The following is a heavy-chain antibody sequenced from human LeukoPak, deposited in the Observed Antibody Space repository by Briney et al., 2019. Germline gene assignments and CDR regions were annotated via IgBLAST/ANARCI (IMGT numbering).Heavy chain of an antibody. CDR3: ARVGKNGWDFDH. Sequence: GGTLRLSCAASGFTFSGYGMTWVRQAPGKGLEWLANINEGANVKFYVDSVKGRFIISRDNTKNSLYLQMSILRAEDTALYYCARVGKNGWDFDHWGQGTLVTVSS. D-gene: IGHD6-19*01. CDR1: GFTFSGYG. V-gene: IGHV3-7*01. CDR2: INEGANVK. J-gene: IGHJ4*02.